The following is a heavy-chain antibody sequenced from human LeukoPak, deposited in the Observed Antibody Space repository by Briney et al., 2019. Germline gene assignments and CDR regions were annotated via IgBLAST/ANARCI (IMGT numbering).Heavy chain of an antibody. V-gene: IGHV4-59*08. J-gene: IGHJ3*01. CDR3: AREYSSSSGRRAFDF. Sequence: PSQTLSLTCTVSGGSISSYYWNWIRQPPGKGLEWIGYIYYSGSTNYNPSLKSRVTTLVDTSKNQFSLRLSSVTAADTAVYYCAREYSSSSGRRAFDFWGQRTMVTVSS. D-gene: IGHD6-6*01. CDR1: GGSISSYY. CDR2: IYYSGST.